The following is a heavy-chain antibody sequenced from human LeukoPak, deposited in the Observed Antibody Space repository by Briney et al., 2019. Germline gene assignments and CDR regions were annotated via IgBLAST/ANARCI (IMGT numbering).Heavy chain of an antibody. CDR1: GFTFSGSA. CDR3: TGNYYGSGSYADFDY. CDR2: IRSTASGYAT. Sequence: GGSLRLSCAASGFTFSGSALHWVRQASGKGLEWVGRIRSTASGYATAYAASVKGRFTISRDDSKNTAYLQMDSLKTEDTAVYYCTGNYYGSGSYADFDYWGQGTLVTVSS. D-gene: IGHD3-10*01. V-gene: IGHV3-73*01. J-gene: IGHJ4*02.